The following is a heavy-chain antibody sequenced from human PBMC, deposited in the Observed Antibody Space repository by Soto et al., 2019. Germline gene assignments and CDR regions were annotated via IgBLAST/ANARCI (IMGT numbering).Heavy chain of an antibody. J-gene: IGHJ3*02. CDR3: ARGNDAFCI. Sequence: QVQLVQSGAEVKKPGSSVKVSCKASGYTFTSYYMHWLRHAPGQGLEWMGIINPSGGSTSYAHKFQGRLTMPRETCPSTVSMELSSLRSEETAVYYCARGNDAFCIWGQGTMVTVAS. CDR2: INPSGGST. V-gene: IGHV1-46*01. CDR1: GYTFTSYY.